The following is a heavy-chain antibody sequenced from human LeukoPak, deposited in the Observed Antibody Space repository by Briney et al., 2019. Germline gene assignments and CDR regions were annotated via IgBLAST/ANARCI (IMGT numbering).Heavy chain of an antibody. Sequence: GGSLRLSCAAAGFIFSNYGMSWVRQAPGKGLEWVSGISGSGGSTYYADSVKGRFTISRDNSNNTLYLQMNSLRAEDTAVYYCAKKVRGNYYGSGSYYPFDYWGQGTLVTVSS. CDR3: AKKVRGNYYGSGSYYPFDY. V-gene: IGHV3-23*01. CDR2: ISGSGGST. J-gene: IGHJ4*02. CDR1: GFIFSNYG. D-gene: IGHD3-10*01.